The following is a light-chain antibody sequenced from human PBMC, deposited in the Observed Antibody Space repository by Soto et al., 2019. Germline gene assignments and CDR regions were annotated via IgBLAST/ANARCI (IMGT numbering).Light chain of an antibody. CDR1: QSVSSSY. Sequence: EIVLTQSPGTLSLSPGERATLSCRASQSVSSSYLAWYQQKPGQAPRLLIYGASSRATGIPDRFSGSGSGTDFTLTISRLEPEDFAVYYWQQYGSSLFTFGPGTKVYIK. CDR2: GAS. V-gene: IGKV3-20*01. J-gene: IGKJ3*01. CDR3: QQYGSSLFT.